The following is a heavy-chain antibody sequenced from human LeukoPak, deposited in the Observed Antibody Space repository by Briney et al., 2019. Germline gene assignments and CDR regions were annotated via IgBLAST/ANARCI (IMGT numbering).Heavy chain of an antibody. CDR2: IYPGDSDT. CDR1: GYSFTSYW. V-gene: IGHV5-51*01. Sequence: GESLKISCKGSGYSFTSYWIGWVRQMPGKDMEWMGIIYPGDSDTRYSPSFQGQVTISADKSISTAYLQWSSLKASDTAMYYCARLPYYYDSSGYPIDYWGQGTLVTVSS. CDR3: ARLPYYYDSSGYPIDY. J-gene: IGHJ4*02. D-gene: IGHD3-22*01.